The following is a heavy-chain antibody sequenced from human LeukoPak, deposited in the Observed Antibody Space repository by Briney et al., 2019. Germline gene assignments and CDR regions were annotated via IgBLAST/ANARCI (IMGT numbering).Heavy chain of an antibody. V-gene: IGHV3-21*01. J-gene: IGHJ3*02. Sequence: GGSLRLSCAASGFTFSSYGMNWVRQPPGKGLEWVSSISSSSSYIYYADSVKGRFTLSRDNAKNSLYLQMNSLRAEDTAVYYCASEKYYYDSSGYYTEAFDIWGQGTMVTVSS. CDR3: ASEKYYYDSSGYYTEAFDI. CDR2: ISSSSSYI. D-gene: IGHD3-22*01. CDR1: GFTFSSYG.